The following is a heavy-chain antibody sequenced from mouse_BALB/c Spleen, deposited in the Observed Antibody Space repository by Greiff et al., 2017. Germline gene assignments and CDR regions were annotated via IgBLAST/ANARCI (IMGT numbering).Heavy chain of an antibody. CDR3: TRKELIFDY. J-gene: IGHJ2*01. CDR2: IRLKSNNYAT. Sequence: EVKLVESGGGLVQPGGSMKLSCVASGFTFSNYWMNWVRQSPEKGLEWVAEIRLKSNNYATHYAESVKGRFTISRDDSKSSVYLQMNNLRAEDTGIYYCTRKELIFDYWGQGTTLTVSS. V-gene: IGHV6-6*02. CDR1: GFTFSNYW.